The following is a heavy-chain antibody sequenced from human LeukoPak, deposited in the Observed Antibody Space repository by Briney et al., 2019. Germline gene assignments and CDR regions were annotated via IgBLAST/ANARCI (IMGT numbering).Heavy chain of an antibody. D-gene: IGHD6-19*01. Sequence: SQTLSLTCAISGDSVSSNSAAWNWIRQSPSRGLEWLGRTYYRSKWYNDYAVSVKSRITINPDTSKNQFSLQLNSVTPEDTAVYYCARDPLEAVAPYYYYGMDVWGQGTTVTVSS. CDR1: GDSVSSNSAA. V-gene: IGHV6-1*01. CDR2: TYYRSKWYN. CDR3: ARDPLEAVAPYYYYGMDV. J-gene: IGHJ6*02.